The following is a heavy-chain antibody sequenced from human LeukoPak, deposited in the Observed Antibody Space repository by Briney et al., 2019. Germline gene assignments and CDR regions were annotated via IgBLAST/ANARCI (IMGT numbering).Heavy chain of an antibody. V-gene: IGHV4-34*01. CDR2: IDHRGTA. Sequence: SETLSLTCAVYGASYNAYYWSWIRQPPGKGLEWIGDIDHRGTATYNPSLKSRLTVSADASKNQFSLKLNSVTDADTAVYYCAVGITILGVAASFDSWGQGNLVIVSS. CDR1: GASYNAYY. J-gene: IGHJ4*02. D-gene: IGHD3-3*01. CDR3: AVGITILGVAASFDS.